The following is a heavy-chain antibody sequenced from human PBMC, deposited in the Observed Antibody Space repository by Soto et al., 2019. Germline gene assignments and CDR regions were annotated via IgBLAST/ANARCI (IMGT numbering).Heavy chain of an antibody. J-gene: IGHJ4*02. CDR1: GGSISSGDYY. CDR2: MYYSGST. V-gene: IGHV4-30-4*01. CDR3: ARWLGYGPHFDY. D-gene: IGHD5-12*01. Sequence: QVQLQESGPGLVKPSQTLSLTCTVSGGSISSGDYYWSWIRQPPGKGLEWIGYMYYSGSTYYNPALKSRVTISVDRSKNQCSLKLSSVTAADTAVYYCARWLGYGPHFDYWGQGTLVTVSS.